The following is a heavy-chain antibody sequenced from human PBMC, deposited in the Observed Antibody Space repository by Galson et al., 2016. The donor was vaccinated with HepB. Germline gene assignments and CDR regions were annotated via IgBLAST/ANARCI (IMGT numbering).Heavy chain of an antibody. CDR3: ARDQTPVFKAFDI. Sequence: SVKVSCKASGYTFTSYYMHWVRQAPGQGLEWMGIINPSGGSTSYAQKFQGRVTMTRDTSTSTVYMELSSLRSEDAAVYYCARDQTPVFKAFDIWGQGTMVTVSS. CDR2: INPSGGST. CDR1: GYTFTSYY. V-gene: IGHV1-46*01. J-gene: IGHJ3*02. D-gene: IGHD3-10*02.